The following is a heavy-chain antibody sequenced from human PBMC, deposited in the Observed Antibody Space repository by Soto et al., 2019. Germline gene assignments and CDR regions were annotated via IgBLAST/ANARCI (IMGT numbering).Heavy chain of an antibody. Sequence: ASVKVSCKASGYTFTSYGISWVRQAPGQGLEWMGWISAYNGNTNYAQKLQGRVTMTTDTSTSTAYMELRSLRSDDTAVYYCAREGDTAMAAYYYYYYGMDVWGQGTTVTVSS. V-gene: IGHV1-18*01. CDR2: ISAYNGNT. D-gene: IGHD5-18*01. CDR3: AREGDTAMAAYYYYYYGMDV. J-gene: IGHJ6*02. CDR1: GYTFTSYG.